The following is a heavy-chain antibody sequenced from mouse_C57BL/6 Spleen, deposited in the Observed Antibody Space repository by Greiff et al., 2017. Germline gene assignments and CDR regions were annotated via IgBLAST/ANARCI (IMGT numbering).Heavy chain of an antibody. CDR1: GYTFTSYW. D-gene: IGHD3-3*01. J-gene: IGHJ2*01. V-gene: IGHV1-50*01. CDR2: IDPSDSYT. CDR3: ARRRFRDYFDY. Sequence: QVQLQQSGAELVKPGASVKLSCKASGYTFTSYWMQWVKQRPGQGLEWIGEIDPSDSYTNYNQKFKGKATLTVDTSSSTAYMQLSSLTSEDSAVYYCARRRFRDYFDYWGQGTTLTVSS.